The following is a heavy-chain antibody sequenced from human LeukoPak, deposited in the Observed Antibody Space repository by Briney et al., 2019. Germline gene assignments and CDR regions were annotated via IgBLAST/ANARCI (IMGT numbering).Heavy chain of an antibody. CDR3: ATGYYEPFEK. CDR1: AGSINPYY. D-gene: IGHD3-22*01. Sequence: SETLSLTCTVSAGSINPYYWSWIRQSAEKGLQWIGRIYASGTTKYNPSLQSRVAMSVDMSKNQFSLNLASVTAADTAVYFCATGYYEPFEKWGQGTLVSVSS. J-gene: IGHJ4*02. V-gene: IGHV4-4*07. CDR2: IYASGTT.